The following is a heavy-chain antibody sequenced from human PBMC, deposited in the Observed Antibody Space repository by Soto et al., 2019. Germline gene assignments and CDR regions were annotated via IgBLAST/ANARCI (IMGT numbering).Heavy chain of an antibody. CDR2: MNPNSGNT. CDR3: ARGRHPHYGDYLGLYYDYYGMDV. D-gene: IGHD4-17*01. J-gene: IGHJ6*02. Sequence: VSVKVSCKASGYTFTSYDINWVRQATGQGLEWMGWMNPNSGNTGYAQKFQGRVTMTRNTSISTAYMELSSLRSEDTAVYYCARGRHPHYGDYLGLYYDYYGMDVLGQGTTVTVSS. V-gene: IGHV1-8*01. CDR1: GYTFTSYD.